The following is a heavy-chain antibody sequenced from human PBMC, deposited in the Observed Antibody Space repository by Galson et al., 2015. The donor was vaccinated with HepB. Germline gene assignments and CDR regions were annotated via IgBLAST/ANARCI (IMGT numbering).Heavy chain of an antibody. CDR3: ARVSLGSSWYGAAFDI. CDR2: IKQDGSEK. CDR1: GFTFSSYW. Sequence: SLRLSCAASGFTFSSYWMSWVRQAPGKGLEWVANIKQDGSEKYYVDSVKGRFTISRDNAKNSLYLQMNSLRAEDTAVYYCARVSLGSSWYGAAFDIWGQGTMVTVSS. J-gene: IGHJ3*02. D-gene: IGHD6-13*01. V-gene: IGHV3-7*03.